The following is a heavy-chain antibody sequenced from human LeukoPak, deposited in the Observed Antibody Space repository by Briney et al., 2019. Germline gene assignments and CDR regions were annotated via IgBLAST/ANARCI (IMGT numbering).Heavy chain of an antibody. CDR1: GFTVSSNY. CDR3: AKRYGGNSGYFDY. Sequence: PGGSLRLSCAASGFTVSSNYMSWVRQAPGKGLEWVSAISCSGGSTYYADSVKGRFTISRDNSKNTLYLQMNNLRAEDTAIYYCAKRYGGNSGYFDYWGQGTLVTVSS. D-gene: IGHD4-23*01. V-gene: IGHV3-23*01. CDR2: ISCSGGST. J-gene: IGHJ4*02.